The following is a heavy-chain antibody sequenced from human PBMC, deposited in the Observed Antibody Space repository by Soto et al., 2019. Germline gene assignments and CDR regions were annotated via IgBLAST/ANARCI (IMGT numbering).Heavy chain of an antibody. CDR3: ARDPCSSTSCDENYYYYYMDV. Sequence: SVNVSCKASGGTFSRYTISWVRQAPGQGLEWMGRIIPILGIANYAQKFQGRVTITADKSTSTAYMELSSLRSEDTAVYYCARDPCSSTSCDENYYYYYMDVWGKGTTVTVSS. V-gene: IGHV1-69*04. D-gene: IGHD2-2*01. CDR1: GGTFSRYT. J-gene: IGHJ6*03. CDR2: IIPILGIA.